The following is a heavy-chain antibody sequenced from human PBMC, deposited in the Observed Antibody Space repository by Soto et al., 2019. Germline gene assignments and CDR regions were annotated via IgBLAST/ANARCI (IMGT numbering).Heavy chain of an antibody. V-gene: IGHV3-33*01. CDR3: ARGWYCGGDCYEWYFDL. Sequence: QVQLVESGGGVVQPGRSLRLSCAASGFTFSTYGMHRVRQAPGKGLEWVAVIWYDGSNKYYADSVKGRFTISRDNSKNTLSLQMNSLRAEDTAVYYCARGWYCGGDCYEWYFDLWGRGTLVTVSS. CDR2: IWYDGSNK. D-gene: IGHD2-21*02. CDR1: GFTFSTYG. J-gene: IGHJ2*01.